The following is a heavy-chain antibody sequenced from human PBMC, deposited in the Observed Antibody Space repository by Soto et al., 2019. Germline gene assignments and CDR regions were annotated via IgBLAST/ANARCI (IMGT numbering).Heavy chain of an antibody. CDR2: ISDDGSNK. CDR1: GLTFSSYG. D-gene: IGHD1-26*01. V-gene: IGHV3-30*18. CDR3: AKDHSGSYYYFDY. Sequence: QVQLVESGGGVVQPGRSLRLSCAASGLTFSSYGMHWVRQAPGKGLEWVAVISDDGSNKYYADSVKGRFTISRDNSKNTLYLQMNSLRDEDTAVYYCAKDHSGSYYYFDYWGQGTLVTVSS. J-gene: IGHJ4*02.